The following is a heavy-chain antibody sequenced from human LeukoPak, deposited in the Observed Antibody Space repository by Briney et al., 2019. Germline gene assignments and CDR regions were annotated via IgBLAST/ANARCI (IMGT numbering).Heavy chain of an antibody. Sequence: SETLSLTCAVYGGSLSCYFWSLIRQPPGNGLEWIGEINHSGSTSHNPSLKSRVTISVDTSKSQFSLNLNSVTAADTAVYYCARLTLTGSLNWGQGTLVTVSS. CDR1: GGSLSCYF. V-gene: IGHV4-34*01. CDR2: INHSGST. CDR3: ARLTLTGSLN. J-gene: IGHJ4*02. D-gene: IGHD7-27*01.